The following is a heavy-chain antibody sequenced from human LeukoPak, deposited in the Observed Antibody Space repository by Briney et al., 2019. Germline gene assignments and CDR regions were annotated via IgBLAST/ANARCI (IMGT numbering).Heavy chain of an antibody. CDR2: ISGSGGST. D-gene: IGHD2-15*01. V-gene: IGHV3-23*01. CDR3: AKDKEGYCSGGSCWSYYFDY. J-gene: IGHJ4*02. Sequence: GSLRLSCAASGFTFSSYAMSWVRQAPGEGLEWVSAISGSGGSTYYADSVKGRFTISRDNSKNTLYLQMNSLRAEDTAVYYCAKDKEGYCSGGSCWSYYFDYWGQGTLVTVSS. CDR1: GFTFSSYA.